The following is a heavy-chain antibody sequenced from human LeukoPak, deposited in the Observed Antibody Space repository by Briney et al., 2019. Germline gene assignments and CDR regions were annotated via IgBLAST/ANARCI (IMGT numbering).Heavy chain of an antibody. J-gene: IGHJ3*02. D-gene: IGHD6-13*01. CDR2: ISYDGSNK. CDR3: ATPLPGIAAAGTSRDAFDI. CDR1: GFTFSSYA. Sequence: GGSLRLSCAASGFTFSSYAMHWVRQAPGKGLEWVAVISYDGSNKYYADSVKGRFTISRDNSKNTLYLQMNSLRAEDTAVYYCATPLPGIAAAGTSRDAFDIWGQGTMVTVSS. V-gene: IGHV3-30-3*01.